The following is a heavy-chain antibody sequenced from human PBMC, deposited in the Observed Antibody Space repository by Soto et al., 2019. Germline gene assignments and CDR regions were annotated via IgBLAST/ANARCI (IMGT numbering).Heavy chain of an antibody. V-gene: IGHV4-34*01. Sequence: QVQLQQWGAGLLKPSETLSLTCGVSGGSFRGYSWNWIRQSPEKGLEWIGEINYRGITSYNPSLRSRVTSSLDPSTNRFSLTLTSVTAADTAIYYCARAPMDDYGNYYDGMDVWGQGTT. CDR3: ARAPMDDYGNYYDGMDV. D-gene: IGHD4-17*01. J-gene: IGHJ6*02. CDR1: GGSFRGYS. CDR2: INYRGIT.